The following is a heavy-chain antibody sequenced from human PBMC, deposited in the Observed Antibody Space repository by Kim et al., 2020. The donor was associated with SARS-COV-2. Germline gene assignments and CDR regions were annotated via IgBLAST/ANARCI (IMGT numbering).Heavy chain of an antibody. Sequence: SETLSLTCTVSGGSISSYYWSWIRQPAGKGLEWIGRIYTSGSTNYNPSLKSRVTMSVDTSKNQFSLKLSSVTAADTAVYYCARDQVGITPAPISYYYGMDVWGQGTTVTVSS. J-gene: IGHJ6*02. CDR3: ARDQVGITPAPISYYYGMDV. CDR1: GGSISSYY. V-gene: IGHV4-4*07. D-gene: IGHD1-20*01. CDR2: IYTSGST.